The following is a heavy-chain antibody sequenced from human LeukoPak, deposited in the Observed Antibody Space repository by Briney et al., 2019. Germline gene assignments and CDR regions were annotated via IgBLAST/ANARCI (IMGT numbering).Heavy chain of an antibody. CDR2: IIPIFGTA. CDR3: ARKTAYYDLGYYFDY. Sequence: SVKVSCKASGGTFSSYAISWVRQAPGQGLEWMGGIIPIFGTANYAQKFQGRVTITTDESTSTAYMELSSLRSEDTAVYYCARKTAYYDLGYYFDYWGQGTLVTVSS. D-gene: IGHD3-3*01. CDR1: GGTFSSYA. J-gene: IGHJ4*02. V-gene: IGHV1-69*05.